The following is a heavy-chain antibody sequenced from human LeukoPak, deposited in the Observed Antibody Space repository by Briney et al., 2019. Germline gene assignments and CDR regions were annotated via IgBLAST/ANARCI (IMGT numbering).Heavy chain of an antibody. Sequence: PGGSLRLSCAASGFTVSSNYMSWVRQAPGKGLEWVSVIYSGGSTYYADSVKGRFTISRDNYKNALYLQKNSLRAEDTAVYYCARGLRSGSYYNLEAGFDYWGQGTLVTVSS. CDR2: IYSGGST. D-gene: IGHD3-10*02. CDR1: GFTVSSNY. J-gene: IGHJ4*02. CDR3: ARGLRSGSYYNLEAGFDY. V-gene: IGHV3-53*01.